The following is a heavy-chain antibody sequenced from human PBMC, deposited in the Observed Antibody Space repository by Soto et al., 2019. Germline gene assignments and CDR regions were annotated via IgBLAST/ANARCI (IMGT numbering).Heavy chain of an antibody. CDR2: IIPIFGTA. V-gene: IGHV1-69*13. CDR1: GGTFSSYA. D-gene: IGHD3-9*01. Sequence: GASLKVSCKSSGGTFSSYAISCVRHSPGQGLGWMGGIIPIFGTANYAQKFQGRVTITADESTSTAYMELSSLRSEDTAVYYCARRAGYFANHHFDYWGQGTLVTVSS. J-gene: IGHJ4*02. CDR3: ARRAGYFANHHFDY.